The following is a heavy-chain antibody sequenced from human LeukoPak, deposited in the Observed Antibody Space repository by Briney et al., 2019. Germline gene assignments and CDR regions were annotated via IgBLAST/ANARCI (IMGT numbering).Heavy chain of an antibody. CDR3: ARGVPHYYDSSGYYDLDY. CDR1: GYTFTGYY. J-gene: IGHJ4*02. CDR2: INPNSGGT. Sequence: ASVKVSCKASGYTFTGYYMHWVRQAPGQGLEWMGWINPNSGGTNYAQKFQGRVTMTRDTSISTAYMELSRLRSDDTAVYYCARGVPHYYDSSGYYDLDYWGQGTLVTVSS. D-gene: IGHD3-22*01. V-gene: IGHV1-2*02.